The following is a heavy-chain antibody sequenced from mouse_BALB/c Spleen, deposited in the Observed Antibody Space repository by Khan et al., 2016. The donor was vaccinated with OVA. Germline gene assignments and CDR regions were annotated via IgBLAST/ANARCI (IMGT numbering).Heavy chain of an antibody. Sequence: VQLKQSGPELEKPGASVKISCKASGYSFTGYNMNWVKQSNGKSLEWIGNIDPYYGGISYNQKFKGKATLTVDKSSSKVYMQLKNLTSEDSAVYYCARSTWYFDVWGEGTTVTVSS. CDR3: ARSTWYFDV. J-gene: IGHJ1*01. V-gene: IGHV1-39*01. CDR1: GYSFTGYN. CDR2: IDPYYGGI.